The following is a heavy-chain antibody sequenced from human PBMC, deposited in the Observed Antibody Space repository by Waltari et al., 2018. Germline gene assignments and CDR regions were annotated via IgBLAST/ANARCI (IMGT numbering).Heavy chain of an antibody. V-gene: IGHV4-31*03. CDR2: IYYSGST. J-gene: IGHJ3*02. CDR1: GGPSSSGGYY. CDR3: ALGWYAFVGAFDI. D-gene: IGHD6-19*01. Sequence: QVQLQESGPGLVKPSQTLSLTCNVSGGPSSSGGYYWCWIRQHPGKGLEWIGYIYYSGSTYYNPSLKSRVTISVDTSKNQFSLKLSSVTAADTAVYYCALGWYAFVGAFDIWGQGTMVTVSS.